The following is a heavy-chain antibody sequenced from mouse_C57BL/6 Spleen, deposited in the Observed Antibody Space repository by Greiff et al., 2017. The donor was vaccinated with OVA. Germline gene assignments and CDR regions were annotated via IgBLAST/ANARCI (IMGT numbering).Heavy chain of an antibody. CDR1: GYTFTRYW. CDR3: ERESTVVARYWYNDG. CDR2: IDPNSGGT. Sequence: QVQLQQPGAELVKPGASVKLSCKASGYTFTRYWMHWVKQRPGRGLEWIGRIDPNSGGTKYNEKFKSKATLTVDKPSSTAYMQLSSLTSEDSAVYECERESTVVARYWYNDGWGTGTTGTVSS. D-gene: IGHD1-1*01. J-gene: IGHJ1*03. V-gene: IGHV1-72*01.